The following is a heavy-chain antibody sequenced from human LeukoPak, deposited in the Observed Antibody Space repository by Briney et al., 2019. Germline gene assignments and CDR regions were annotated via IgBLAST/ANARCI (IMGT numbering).Heavy chain of an antibody. CDR1: GYSISSGYY. J-gene: IGHJ5*02. V-gene: IGHV4-38-2*02. D-gene: IGHD2-2*03. Sequence: SETLSLTCTVSGYSISSGYYWGWIRQPPGKGLEWIGSIYHSGSTYYNPSLKSRVTISVDTSKNQFSLKLSSVTAADTAVYYCARLDIGNWFDPWGQGTLVTVSS. CDR2: IYHSGST. CDR3: ARLDIGNWFDP.